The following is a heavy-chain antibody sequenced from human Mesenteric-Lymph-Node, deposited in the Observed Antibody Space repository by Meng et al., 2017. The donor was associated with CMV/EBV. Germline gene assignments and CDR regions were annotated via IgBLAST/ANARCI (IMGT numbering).Heavy chain of an antibody. CDR3: TTGPSHDFDY. Sequence: SCAASGFTFSDAWMSWVRQGPGKGPEWVGRIKSKADGGTIDYAAPAKDRFIISIDDSEKTLYLQMNSLKAEDTAVYYCTTGPSHDFDYWGQGTLVTVSS. J-gene: IGHJ4*02. CDR1: GFTFSDAW. CDR2: IKSKADGGTI. V-gene: IGHV3-15*01.